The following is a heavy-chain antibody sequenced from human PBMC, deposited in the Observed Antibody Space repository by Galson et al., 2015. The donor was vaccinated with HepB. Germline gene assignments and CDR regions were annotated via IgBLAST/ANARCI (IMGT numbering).Heavy chain of an antibody. CDR1: GGTFSSYA. Sequence: SVKVSCKASGGTFSSYAISWVRQAPGQGLEWMGGIIPIFGTANYAQKFQGRVTITADESTSTAYMELSSLRSEDTAVYYCAREVGGIAAAHAFDIWGQGTMVTVSS. D-gene: IGHD6-13*01. V-gene: IGHV1-69*13. CDR3: AREVGGIAAAHAFDI. J-gene: IGHJ3*02. CDR2: IIPIFGTA.